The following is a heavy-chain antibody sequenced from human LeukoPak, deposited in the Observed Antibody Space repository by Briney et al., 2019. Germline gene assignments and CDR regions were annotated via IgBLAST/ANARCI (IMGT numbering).Heavy chain of an antibody. D-gene: IGHD3-22*01. J-gene: IGHJ4*02. Sequence: GGSLRLSCAASGFTFDDYGMSWVRHAPGKGLEWVSGISWNGGYIGYVDSVKGRFTISRDNAKNSLYLQMNSLRAEDTALYYCARGYYDSSGKGRYFLDYWGQGTLVTVSS. V-gene: IGHV3-20*04. CDR3: ARGYYDSSGKGRYFLDY. CDR2: ISWNGGYI. CDR1: GFTFDDYG.